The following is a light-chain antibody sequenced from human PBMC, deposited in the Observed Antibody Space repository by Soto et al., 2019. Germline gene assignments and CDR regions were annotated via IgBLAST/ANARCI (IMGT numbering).Light chain of an antibody. CDR1: NSNIERNT. Sequence: PSASATPVPTVTISCSGSNSNIERNTVIVYQGLPAPPPTLLIYYDNLRPSGVPDRISGSKSGTSASLAISGLQSDDEADYYCAAWDDSLNGRVFGTGTKVTVL. CDR3: AAWDDSLNGRV. CDR2: YDN. J-gene: IGLJ1*01. V-gene: IGLV1-44*01.